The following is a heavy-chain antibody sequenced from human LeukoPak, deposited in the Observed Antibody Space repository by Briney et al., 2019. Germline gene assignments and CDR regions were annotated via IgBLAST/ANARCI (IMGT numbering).Heavy chain of an antibody. CDR1: GFTFSNYA. Sequence: LAGGSLRLSCAASGFTFSNYAMHWVRQAPGKGLEWMSVISYDGSNKYYADSVKGRFTISRDNSKNTLYLQMNSLRAEDTAVYYCAKGSIAAAFDYWGQGTLVTVSS. D-gene: IGHD6-13*01. V-gene: IGHV3-30*04. CDR3: AKGSIAAAFDY. CDR2: ISYDGSNK. J-gene: IGHJ4*02.